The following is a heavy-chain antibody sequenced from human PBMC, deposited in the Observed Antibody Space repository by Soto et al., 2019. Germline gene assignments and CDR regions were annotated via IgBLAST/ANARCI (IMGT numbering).Heavy chain of an antibody. CDR2: ISYDGSNK. CDR3: ARAPDTMARPGMSAFDI. D-gene: IGHD3-10*01. V-gene: IGHV3-30*03. CDR1: GFTFSSYG. Sequence: GGSLRLSCAASGFTFSSYGMHWVRQAPGKGLEWVAVISYDGSNKYYADSVKGRFTISRDNSKNTLYLQMNSLRAGDTAVYYCARAPDTMARPGMSAFDIWGQGTMVTVSS. J-gene: IGHJ3*02.